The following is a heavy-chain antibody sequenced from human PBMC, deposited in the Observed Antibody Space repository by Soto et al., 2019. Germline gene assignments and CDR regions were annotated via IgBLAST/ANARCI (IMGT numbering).Heavy chain of an antibody. CDR1: GLTFSTYW. Sequence: EVQLVESGGGLVQPGGSLRLSCEASGLTFSTYWMHWVRQAPGTGLVWVSRINSDGSITNYADSLKGRFSISRDNAKNTLHLQINILRAADTAVYYGGRSTWQDYLDYWGQGTLVHLSS. J-gene: IGHJ4*02. V-gene: IGHV3-74*01. CDR3: GRSTWQDYLDY. CDR2: INSDGSIT.